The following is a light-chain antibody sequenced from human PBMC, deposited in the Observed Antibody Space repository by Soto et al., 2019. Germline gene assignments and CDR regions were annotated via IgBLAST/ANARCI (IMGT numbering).Light chain of an antibody. V-gene: IGLV2-8*01. CDR3: SSYAGSNTPYV. J-gene: IGLJ1*01. CDR1: SSDVGGYNY. Sequence: QSALTQPASVSGSPGQSITISCTGTSSDVGGYNYVSWYQHHPGNAPKLMIYEVNKRTSGVPDRFSGSKSGNTASLTVSGLQAEDEADYYCSSYAGSNTPYVFGTGTKVTVL. CDR2: EVN.